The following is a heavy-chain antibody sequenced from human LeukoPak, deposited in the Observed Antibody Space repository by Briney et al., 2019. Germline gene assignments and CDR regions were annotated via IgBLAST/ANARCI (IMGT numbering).Heavy chain of an antibody. D-gene: IGHD6-13*01. CDR2: IKQDGSEK. CDR3: ARVLGMYSSSWPSDY. Sequence: GESLRLSCAASGFTFSSYWMSWVRQAPGKGLEWVANIKQDGSEKYYVDSVKGRFTISRDNAKNSLYLQMNSLRAEDTALYYCARVLGMYSSSWPSDYWGRGTLVTVSS. J-gene: IGHJ4*02. CDR1: GFTFSSYW. V-gene: IGHV3-7*01.